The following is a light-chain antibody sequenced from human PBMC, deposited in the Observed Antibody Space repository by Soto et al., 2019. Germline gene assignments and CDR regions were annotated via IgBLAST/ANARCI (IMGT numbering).Light chain of an antibody. CDR3: QQYNNWPGT. CDR1: QSVTFN. V-gene: IGKV3-15*01. CDR2: GAS. Sequence: EIVMTQSPATLSVSPGESATLSCRASQSVTFNLAWYQQKPGQAPRLLIFGASTRATGIPARFSGSGSGTEFTLTISSLQSEDFAVYYCQQYNNWPGTFGQGTKVELK. J-gene: IGKJ1*01.